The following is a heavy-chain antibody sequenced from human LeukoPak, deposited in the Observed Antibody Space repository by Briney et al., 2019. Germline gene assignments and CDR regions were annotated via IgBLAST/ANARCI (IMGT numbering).Heavy chain of an antibody. J-gene: IGHJ4*02. CDR2: IYSGGST. CDR3: ARVEGRGYSYGYDY. V-gene: IGHV3-53*01. CDR1: GFTVSSNY. D-gene: IGHD5-18*01. Sequence: PGGSLRLSCAASGFTVSSNYMSWVRQAPGKGLEWVSVIYSGGSTYYADSVKGRFTISRDNSKNTLYLQMNSLRAEDTAVYYCARVEGRGYSYGYDYWGQGTLVTVSS.